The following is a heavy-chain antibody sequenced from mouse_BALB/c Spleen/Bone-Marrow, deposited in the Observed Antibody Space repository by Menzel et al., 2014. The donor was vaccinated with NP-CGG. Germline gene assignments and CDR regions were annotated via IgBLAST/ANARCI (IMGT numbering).Heavy chain of an antibody. CDR2: IRSKSNYYAT. Sequence: EVQLVEFGGGLVQPKVSLRLSCAASGFTFNTYAMSWVRQAPGKGLDWVARIRSKSNYYATHYADSVTDRYTMPRNDSRNKLYLQRNRLKTEDIAMYEGAKQRDWLFDAGGAGTPVPVSS. CDR1: GFTFNTYA. CDR3: AKQRDWLFDA. V-gene: IGHV10-1*02. J-gene: IGHJ1*01.